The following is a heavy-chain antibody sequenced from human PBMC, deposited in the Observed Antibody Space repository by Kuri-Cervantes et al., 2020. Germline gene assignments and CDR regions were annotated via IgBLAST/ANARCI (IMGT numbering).Heavy chain of an antibody. CDR3: TRVGYYDSSGLADY. Sequence: GESLKISCAASGFTFSSYWMSWVRQAPGKGLEWVANIKQDGSEKYYVDSVKGRFTISRDNAKNSLYLQMNSLRAEDTAVYYCTRVGYYDSSGLADYWGQGTLVTVSS. J-gene: IGHJ4*02. CDR2: IKQDGSEK. D-gene: IGHD3-22*01. V-gene: IGHV3-7*01. CDR1: GFTFSSYW.